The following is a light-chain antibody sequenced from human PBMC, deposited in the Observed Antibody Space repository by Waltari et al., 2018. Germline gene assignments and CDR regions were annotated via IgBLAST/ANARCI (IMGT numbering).Light chain of an antibody. V-gene: IGLV4-69*01. CDR2: VNSDGSH. CDR3: QTGGHGTWV. Sequence: QLVVTQSPSSSASLVAPVNLHCTLSSGHRHHVTAWLPQHPERGPRYLMKVNSDGSHSKGGGIPDRFSGSSSGAERYLTISNLQSEDEADYYCQTGGHGTWVFGGGTKLTVL. CDR1: SGHRHHV. J-gene: IGLJ3*02.